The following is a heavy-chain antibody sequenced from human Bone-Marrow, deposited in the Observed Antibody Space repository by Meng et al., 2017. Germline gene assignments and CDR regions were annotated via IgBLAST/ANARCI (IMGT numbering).Heavy chain of an antibody. Sequence: GESLKISCAVSGFTFRRSPMTWVRQSPGKGLEWVSAIRADGSTVYADCVKGRFTISRDTSEDTLFLQMSSMRDEDTAIYYCAYNGAGWHFGSWGQGTLVTVSS. D-gene: IGHD6-19*01. CDR2: IRADGST. J-gene: IGHJ4*02. CDR3: AYNGAGWHFGS. V-gene: IGHV3-23*01. CDR1: GFTFRRSP.